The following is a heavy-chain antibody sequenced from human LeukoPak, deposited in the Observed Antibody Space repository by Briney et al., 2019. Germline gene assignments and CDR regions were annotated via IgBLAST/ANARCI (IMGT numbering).Heavy chain of an antibody. CDR1: GFTFSDYY. CDR3: ARDGDVDTAMVSPCYYGMDV. J-gene: IGHJ6*02. CDR2: ISSSGSTI. D-gene: IGHD5-18*01. V-gene: IGHV3-11*01. Sequence: PGGSLRLSCAASGFTFSDYYMSWIRQAPGKGLEWVSYISSSGSTIYYADSVKGRFTISRDNAKNSLYPQMNSLRAEDTAVYYCARDGDVDTAMVSPCYYGMDVWGQGTTVTVSS.